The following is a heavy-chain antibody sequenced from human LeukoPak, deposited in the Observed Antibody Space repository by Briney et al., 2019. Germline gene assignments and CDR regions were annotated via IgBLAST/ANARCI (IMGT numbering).Heavy chain of an antibody. V-gene: IGHV4-30-2*01. D-gene: IGHD3-22*01. Sequence: SQTLSLTCAVSGGSISSGCYSWNWIRQPPGKDLEGIGYMYHSGSTYYNPSLKSRVTISVDRSKNQFYLKLRSVTAADTAVSYCPSSLPRYYYDSSGYAFDYWGPGTLVTASS. CDR1: GGSISSGCYS. J-gene: IGHJ4*02. CDR2: MYHSGST. CDR3: PSSLPRYYYDSSGYAFDY.